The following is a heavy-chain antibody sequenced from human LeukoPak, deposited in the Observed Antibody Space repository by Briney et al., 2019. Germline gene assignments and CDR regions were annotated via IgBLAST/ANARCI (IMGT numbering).Heavy chain of an antibody. CDR1: GFTFSSYE. V-gene: IGHV3-48*03. CDR2: ISSSGSTI. J-gene: IGHJ4*02. CDR3: ARAFYGSGSYAEAIYDY. Sequence: GGSLRLSCAASGFTFSSYEMNWVRQAPGKGLEWVSYISSSGSTIYYADSVKGRFTISRDNAKNSLYLQMNSLRAEDTAVYYCARAFYGSGSYAEAIYDYWGQGTLVTVSS. D-gene: IGHD3-10*01.